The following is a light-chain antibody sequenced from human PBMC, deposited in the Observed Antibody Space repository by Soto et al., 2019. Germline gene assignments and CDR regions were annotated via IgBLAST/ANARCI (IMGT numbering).Light chain of an antibody. V-gene: IGLV8-61*01. J-gene: IGLJ3*02. CDR3: VLYMGSGSWV. CDR1: SGSVSTTYY. Sequence: QTVVTQEPSFSVSPGGTVTLTCGLNSGSVSTTYYPSWYQQTPGQAPRTLIYNTNARSSGVPDRFSGSILGNKAALTITGAQADDESDYYCVLYMGSGSWVFGGGTKVTVL. CDR2: NTN.